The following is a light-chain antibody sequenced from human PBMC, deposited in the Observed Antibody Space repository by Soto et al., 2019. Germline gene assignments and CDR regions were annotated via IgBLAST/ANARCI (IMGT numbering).Light chain of an antibody. CDR1: QSVGSK. J-gene: IGKJ4*01. Sequence: ETVMTQSPATLSVSPGERVTLSCWAGQSVGSKVAWYQQKPGQAPSLLIYGASTRATETPVRLSGSGSGTEFTLTISSLQSEDFAVYYCQQYSNWPPVIFGGGTKVDIK. CDR3: QQYSNWPPVI. V-gene: IGKV3-15*01. CDR2: GAS.